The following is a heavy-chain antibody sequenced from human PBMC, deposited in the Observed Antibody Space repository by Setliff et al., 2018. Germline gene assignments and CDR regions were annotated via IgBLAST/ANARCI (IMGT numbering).Heavy chain of an antibody. CDR3: VRDRAAIVVGPPTAAFDI. CDR1: GYTFAKYG. J-gene: IGHJ3*02. Sequence: ASVKVSCKASGYTFAKYGTSWVRQAPGQGFEWMGWISGYNGYAVYAQKLQGRVTLTTDTSTGTAYMEVRSLRSDDTAQYYCVRDRAAIVVGPPTAAFDIWGQGTMVTVSS. CDR2: ISGYNGYA. V-gene: IGHV1-18*01. D-gene: IGHD2-2*01.